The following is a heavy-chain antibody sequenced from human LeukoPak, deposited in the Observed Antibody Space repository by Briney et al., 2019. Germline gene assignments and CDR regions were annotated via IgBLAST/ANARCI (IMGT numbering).Heavy chain of an antibody. CDR1: GFTFSSYW. V-gene: IGHV3-74*01. Sequence: PGGSLRLSCAASGFTFSSYWMHWVRHAPGKGLVWVPRINSDGSSTSYADSVKGRFTISRDNAKNTLYLQMSSLRAEDTAVYYCARGGTMKYYFDYWGQGTLVTVSS. J-gene: IGHJ4*02. CDR2: INSDGSST. D-gene: IGHD3-22*01. CDR3: ARGGTMKYYFDY.